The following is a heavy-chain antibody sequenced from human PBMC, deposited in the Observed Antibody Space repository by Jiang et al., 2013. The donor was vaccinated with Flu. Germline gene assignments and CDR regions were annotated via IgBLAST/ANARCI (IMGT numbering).Heavy chain of an antibody. V-gene: IGHV1-2*02. CDR1: GYTFTGYY. Sequence: SGAEVKKPGASVKVSCKASGYTFTGYYIHWVRQAPGQGLEWMGWISPDSGGTNFAQQFQGRVTMTRDTSIITAYMELSRLRSDDTAVYYCARDSGVTGSASDYWGQGTLVTVSS. CDR2: ISPDSGGT. CDR3: ARDSGVTGSASDY. J-gene: IGHJ4*02. D-gene: IGHD1-20*01.